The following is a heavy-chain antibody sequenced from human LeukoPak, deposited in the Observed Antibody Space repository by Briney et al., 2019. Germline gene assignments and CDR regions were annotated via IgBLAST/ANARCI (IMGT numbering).Heavy chain of an antibody. CDR3: AGDYDSWTGLNY. CDR2: IVDKANNYAT. J-gene: IGHJ4*02. CDR1: GFTFSGSA. Sequence: SGGSLRLSCAASGFTFSGSAMHWVRQPPGKGLEWVGRIVDKANNYATEYAASVKGRFTISRDDSRNTAYLQMNSLETEDTAVYYCAGDYDSWTGLNYWGQGTLVAVSS. V-gene: IGHV3-73*01. D-gene: IGHD3-3*01.